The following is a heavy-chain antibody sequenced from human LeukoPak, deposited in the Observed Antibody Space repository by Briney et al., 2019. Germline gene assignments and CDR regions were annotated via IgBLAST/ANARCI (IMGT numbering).Heavy chain of an antibody. J-gene: IGHJ4*02. CDR2: IYYSGTT. CDR3: ARFPRVNSIDY. CDR1: GGSISSYY. V-gene: IGHV4-59*08. D-gene: IGHD2-21*01. Sequence: SETLSLTCTVSGGSISSYYWSWIRQPPGRVLEWIGYIYYSGTTNYNPSLKSRVTMSVDTSRNQFSLRLSSVTAADTAAYYCARFPRVNSIDYWGQGALVTVSS.